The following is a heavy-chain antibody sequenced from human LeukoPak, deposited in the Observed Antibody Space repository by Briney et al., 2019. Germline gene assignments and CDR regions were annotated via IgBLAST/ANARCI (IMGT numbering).Heavy chain of an antibody. J-gene: IGHJ3*02. CDR1: GFTFSNAW. V-gene: IGHV3-15*01. Sequence: GGSLRLSCAASGFTFSNAWMSWVGQAPGKGLEWVGRIKSKTDRGTTDYAAPVKGRFTISRDDSKNTLYLQMNSLKTEDTAVYYCTTDSEDDYGENVGAFDIWGQGTMVTVSS. CDR2: IKSKTDRGTT. CDR3: TTDSEDDYGENVGAFDI. D-gene: IGHD4-17*01.